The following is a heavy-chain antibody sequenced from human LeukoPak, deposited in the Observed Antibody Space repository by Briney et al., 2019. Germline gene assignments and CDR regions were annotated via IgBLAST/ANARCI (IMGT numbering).Heavy chain of an antibody. CDR3: ARWVAYCGGDCYSAVDY. Sequence: SQTLSLTCTVSGGSISSGGYYWSWIRQPPGKGLEWIGYIYYSGSTYYNPSLKSRVTISVDKSKNQFSLKLSSVTAADTAVYYCARWVAYCGGDCYSAVDYWGQGTLVTVSS. CDR1: GGSISSGGYY. CDR2: IYYSGST. J-gene: IGHJ4*02. D-gene: IGHD2-21*02. V-gene: IGHV4-31*03.